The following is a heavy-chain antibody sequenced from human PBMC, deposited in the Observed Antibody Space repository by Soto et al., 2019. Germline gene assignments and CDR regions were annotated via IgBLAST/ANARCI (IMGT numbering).Heavy chain of an antibody. CDR2: IYYSGSP. V-gene: IGHV4-39*01. CDR1: GGSISSSIYY. J-gene: IGHJ4*02. CDR3: ARHKYSSGWSKEYYFAY. D-gene: IGHD6-19*01. Sequence: PSETLSLTCTVSGGSISSSIYYWGWIRQPPGRGLEWIGSIYYSGSPDYNPSLKSRVTISVDTSKNQFSLKLNSVTAADTAVYYCARHKYSSGWSKEYYFAYRGQGTLVTVSS.